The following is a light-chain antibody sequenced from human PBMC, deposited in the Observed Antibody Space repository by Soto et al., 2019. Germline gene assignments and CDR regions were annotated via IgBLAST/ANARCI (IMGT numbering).Light chain of an antibody. CDR2: AAS. V-gene: IGKV1-9*01. CDR1: QGISSY. Sequence: DIQLTQSPSFLSASVRDRVTITCRASQGISSYLAWYQQKPGKAPKLLIYAASILQSGVPSRFSGSGSGTEFTLTISSLQPEDFATYYCQQVNSYPLTFGGGTKVEIK. J-gene: IGKJ4*01. CDR3: QQVNSYPLT.